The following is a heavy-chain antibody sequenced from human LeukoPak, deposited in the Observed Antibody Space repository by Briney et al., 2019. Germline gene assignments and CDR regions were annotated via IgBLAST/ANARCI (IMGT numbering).Heavy chain of an antibody. Sequence: PSETLSVICTVSGGSISSYYWSWIRQPPGKGLEGIGYIFDSGSTNYNPSLKSRVTISVDTSKSQFSLRLSSVTAADTAVYYCARHRSGSSWFAPWGQGTLVTVSS. D-gene: IGHD6-19*01. CDR2: IFDSGST. J-gene: IGHJ5*02. CDR1: GGSISSYY. CDR3: ARHRSGSSWFAP. V-gene: IGHV4-59*08.